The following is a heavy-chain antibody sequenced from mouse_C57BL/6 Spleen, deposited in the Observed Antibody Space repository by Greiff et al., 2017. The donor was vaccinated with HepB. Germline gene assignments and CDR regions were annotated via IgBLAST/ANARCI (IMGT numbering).Heavy chain of an antibody. J-gene: IGHJ2*01. Sequence: EVQRVESGGDLVKPGGSLKLSCAASGFTFSSYGMSWVRQTPDKRLEWVATISSGGSYTYYPDSVKGRFTISRDNAKNTLYLQMSSLKSEDTAMYYWARQGDWDYFYYWGQGTTLTVSS. CDR1: GFTFSSYG. CDR3: ARQGDWDYFYY. V-gene: IGHV5-6*01. CDR2: ISSGGSYT. D-gene: IGHD4-1*01.